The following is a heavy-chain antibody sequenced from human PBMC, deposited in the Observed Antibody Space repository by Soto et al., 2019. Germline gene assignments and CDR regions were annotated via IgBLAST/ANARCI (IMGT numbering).Heavy chain of an antibody. CDR2: IYYSGST. D-gene: IGHD1-26*01. CDR1: GGSISSRSYY. V-gene: IGHV4-39*01. Sequence: QLQLQESGPGLVKPSETLSLICTVSGGSISSRSYYWGWIRQPPGKGLEWIGSIYYSGSTYYNPSPKSRVTISVDTSKNQFSLKLTSVTAADTAVYYCASPPGNYYGWFDPWGQGPLVTVSS. CDR3: ASPPGNYYGWFDP. J-gene: IGHJ5*02.